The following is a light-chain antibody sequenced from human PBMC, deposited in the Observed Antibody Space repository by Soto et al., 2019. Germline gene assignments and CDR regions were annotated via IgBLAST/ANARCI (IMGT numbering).Light chain of an antibody. CDR1: SRDVGTYNR. CDR2: EVT. J-gene: IGLJ3*02. Sequence: QSALTQPPSVSGSPGQSVTISCTGTSRDVGTYNRVSWYQQPPGTAPKLIIYEVTSRPSGVPDRFSGSKSGNTASLTISGLQAEDEADYYCGSYTSISTLVFGGGTKRTVL. CDR3: GSYTSISTLV. V-gene: IGLV2-18*02.